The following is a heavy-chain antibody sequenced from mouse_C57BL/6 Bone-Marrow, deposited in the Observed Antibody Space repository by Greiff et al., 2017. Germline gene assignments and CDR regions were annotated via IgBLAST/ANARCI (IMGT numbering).Heavy chain of an antibody. D-gene: IGHD1-1*01. J-gene: IGHJ1*03. CDR2: IYPGSGST. CDR1: GYTFTSYW. Sequence: QVQLQQPGAELVKPGASVKMSCKASGYTFTSYWITWVKQRPGQGLEWIGDIYPGSGSTNYNEKFKSKATLTVDTSSSTAYMQLSSLTYEDSAGYFCARDTVVAPEFEVWGTEATVTVSS. V-gene: IGHV1-55*01. CDR3: ARDTVVAPEFEV.